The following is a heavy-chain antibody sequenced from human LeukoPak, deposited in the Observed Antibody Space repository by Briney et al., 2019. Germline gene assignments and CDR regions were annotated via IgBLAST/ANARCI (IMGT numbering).Heavy chain of an antibody. D-gene: IGHD6-19*01. CDR3: ARGGWSF. CDR2: ISSSSGYI. CDR1: GFTFSTYS. V-gene: IGHV3-21*06. Sequence: GGSLRLSCAASGFTFSTYSMNWVRQAPGKGLEWVSSISSSSGYIYYADSVKGRFTISRDNAKTSLYLQMTSLRAEDTAVYYCARGGWSFWGQGTLVTVSS. J-gene: IGHJ4*02.